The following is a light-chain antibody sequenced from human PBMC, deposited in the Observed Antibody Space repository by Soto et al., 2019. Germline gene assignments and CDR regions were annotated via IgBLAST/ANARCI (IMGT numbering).Light chain of an antibody. CDR2: DVS. J-gene: IGKJ2*01. V-gene: IGKV1-5*01. Sequence: DIQMTQSPSTLSGSVGDRVTITCRASQTISSWLAWYQQKPAKATKVLIYDVSTLGSGVPSMFSGSGSVTEFTLTIRSLQPDDFATYYCQPYNNNFGQGTKVDI. CDR1: QTISSW. CDR3: QPYNNN.